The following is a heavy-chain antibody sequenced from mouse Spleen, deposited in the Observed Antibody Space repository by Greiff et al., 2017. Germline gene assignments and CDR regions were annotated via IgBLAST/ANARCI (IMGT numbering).Heavy chain of an antibody. CDR3: TRSDYDDYYAMDY. D-gene: IGHD2-4*01. CDR2: IDPEDGDT. V-gene: IGHV14-1*01. CDR1: GFNIKDYY. J-gene: IGHJ4*01. Sequence: VQLQQSGAELVRPGASVKLSCTASGFNIKDYYMHWVKQRPEQGLEWIGRIDPEDGDTEYAPKFQGKATMTADTSSNTAYLQLSSLTSEDTAVYYCTRSDYDDYYAMDYWGQGTSVTVSS.